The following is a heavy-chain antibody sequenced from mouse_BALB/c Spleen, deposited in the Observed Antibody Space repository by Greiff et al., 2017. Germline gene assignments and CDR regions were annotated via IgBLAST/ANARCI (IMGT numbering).Heavy chain of an antibody. V-gene: IGHV5-17*02. Sequence: DVHLVESGGGLVQPGGSRKLSCAASGFTFSSFGMHWVRQAPEKGLEWVAYISSGSSTIYYADTVKGRFTISRDNPKNTLFLQMTSLRSEDTAMYYCARQGQRDPFWYFDVWGAGTTVTVSS. CDR3: ARQGQRDPFWYFDV. D-gene: IGHD2-13*01. CDR1: GFTFSSFG. CDR2: ISSGSSTI. J-gene: IGHJ1*01.